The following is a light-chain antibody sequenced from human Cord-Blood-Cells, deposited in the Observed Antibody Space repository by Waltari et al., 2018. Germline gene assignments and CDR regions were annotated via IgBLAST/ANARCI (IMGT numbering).Light chain of an antibody. V-gene: IGKV3-15*01. Sequence: EIVMTQSPATLSVSPGESATLSCRASQSVSSNLAWYQQKPGQAPRLLIYGASTRATGIPARFSGSGSGTEFILTISSLQSEDFAVYYCQQYNNWPRTFGQGTKVEIK. CDR3: QQYNNWPRT. J-gene: IGKJ1*01. CDR1: QSVSSN. CDR2: GAS.